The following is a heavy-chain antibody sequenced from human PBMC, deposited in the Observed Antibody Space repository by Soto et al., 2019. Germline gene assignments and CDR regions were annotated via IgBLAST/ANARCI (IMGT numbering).Heavy chain of an antibody. V-gene: IGHV3-33*01. D-gene: IGHD3-22*01. CDR2: IWYDGSNK. CDR1: GFTFSSYG. J-gene: IGHJ4*02. CDR3: ARGTGLRYYDSSGYYYGVGYFDY. Sequence: QVQLVESGGGVVQPGRSLRLSCAASGFTFSSYGMHWVRQAPGKGLEWVAVIWYDGSNKYYADSVKGRFTISRDNSKNKLYLQMNSLRAEDTAVYYCARGTGLRYYDSSGYYYGVGYFDYWGQGTLVTVSS.